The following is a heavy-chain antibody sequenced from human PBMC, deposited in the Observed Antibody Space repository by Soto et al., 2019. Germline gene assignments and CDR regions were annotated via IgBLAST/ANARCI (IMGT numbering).Heavy chain of an antibody. CDR1: GYTFSNYG. CDR3: AREIRGFNYDFWSGYYRGYMDV. D-gene: IGHD3-3*01. Sequence: ASVKVSCKASGYTFSNYGISWVRQAPGQGLEWTAWISANGGGTNYAQKYQGWVTMTRDTSISTAYMELSRLRSDDTAVYYCAREIRGFNYDFWSGYYRGYMDVWGKGTTVTVS. J-gene: IGHJ6*03. CDR2: ISANGGGT. V-gene: IGHV1-2*04.